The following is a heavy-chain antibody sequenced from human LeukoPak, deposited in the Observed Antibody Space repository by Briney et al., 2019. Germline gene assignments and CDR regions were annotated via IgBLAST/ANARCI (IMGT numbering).Heavy chain of an antibody. CDR3: ARGQRFQQSHDNYGMDV. Sequence: SETLSLTCTVSGGSISSGGYYWSWIRQHPGKGLEWIGYIYYSGSTNYNPSLKSRVTISVDTSKNQFSLKLSSVTAADTAVYYCARGQRFQQSHDNYGMDVWGQGTTVTVSS. V-gene: IGHV4-61*08. CDR1: GGSISSGGYY. D-gene: IGHD5-12*01. J-gene: IGHJ6*02. CDR2: IYYSGST.